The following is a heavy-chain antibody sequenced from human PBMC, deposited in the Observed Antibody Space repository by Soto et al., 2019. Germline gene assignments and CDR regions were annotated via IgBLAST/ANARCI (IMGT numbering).Heavy chain of an antibody. V-gene: IGHV1-69*08. CDR1: GGTFSSYT. D-gene: IGHD1-26*01. J-gene: IGHJ4*02. Sequence: QVQLVQSGAEMKKPGSSVKVSCKASGGTFSSYTISWVRQAPGQGLEWMGRIIPVLGATNYAQKFQGRVTITEDKPTSTAYMELSSLRSEDTAVYYRARYRWDVVGSADPNYWGQGTLVTVS. CDR3: ARYRWDVVGSADPNY. CDR2: IIPVLGAT.